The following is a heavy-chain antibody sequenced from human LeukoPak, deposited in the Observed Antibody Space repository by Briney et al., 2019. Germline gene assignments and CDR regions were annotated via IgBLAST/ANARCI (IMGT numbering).Heavy chain of an antibody. V-gene: IGHV1-8*03. CDR1: GYTFTSYD. CDR2: MNPNSGNT. J-gene: IGHJ4*02. Sequence: ASVKVSCKASGYTFTSYDINWVRQATGQGLEWMGWMNPNSGNTGYAQKFQGRVTITRNTSISTAYMELSSLRSEDTAVYYCARDLLWFGEPQYYFDYWGQGTLVTVSS. D-gene: IGHD3-10*01. CDR3: ARDLLWFGEPQYYFDY.